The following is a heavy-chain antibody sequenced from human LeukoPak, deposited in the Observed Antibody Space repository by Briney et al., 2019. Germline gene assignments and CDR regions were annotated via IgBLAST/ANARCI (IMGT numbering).Heavy chain of an antibody. V-gene: IGHV3-30*02. CDR3: VKDNPLDY. CDR1: GFTFSNYG. Sequence: GGSLRLSCGASGFTFSNYGMLWVRQAPGKGLEWVAFIRYDGNDKLYADSMKGRFTISRDNSKNTLYLHINSLRAEDTAVYYCVKDNPLDYWGQGTLVIVSS. D-gene: IGHD1-14*01. CDR2: IRYDGNDK. J-gene: IGHJ4*02.